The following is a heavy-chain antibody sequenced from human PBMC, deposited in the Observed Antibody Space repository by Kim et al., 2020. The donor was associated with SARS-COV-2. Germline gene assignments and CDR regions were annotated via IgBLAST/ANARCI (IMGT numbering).Heavy chain of an antibody. CDR2: ISYDGSNK. CDR1: GFTFSSYA. J-gene: IGHJ4*02. V-gene: IGHV3-30-3*01. D-gene: IGHD5-12*01. CDR3: ARGGYSGYDAGTRGLDY. Sequence: GGSLRLSCAASGFTFSSYAMHWVRQAPGKGLEWVAVISYDGSNKYYADSVKGRFTISRDNSKNTLYLQMNSLRAEDTAVYYCARGGYSGYDAGTRGLDYWGQGTLVTVSS.